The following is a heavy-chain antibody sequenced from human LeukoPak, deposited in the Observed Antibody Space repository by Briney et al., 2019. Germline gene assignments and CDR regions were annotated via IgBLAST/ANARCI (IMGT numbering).Heavy chain of an antibody. CDR3: AKDVPAAYFDY. J-gene: IGHJ4*02. CDR1: GFTFTTYG. V-gene: IGHV3-30*02. CDR2: IRSDGSIE. Sequence: GGSLRLSCAASGFTFTTYGMHWIRQAPGKGLEWVAFIRSDGSIEYYADSVKGRFTISRDNSKNMLYLQMNSLKREDTAVYCCAKDVPAAYFDYWGQGTLVSVSS. D-gene: IGHD2-21*01.